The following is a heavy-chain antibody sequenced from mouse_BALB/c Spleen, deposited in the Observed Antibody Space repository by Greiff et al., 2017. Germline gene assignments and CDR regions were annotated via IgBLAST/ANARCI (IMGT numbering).Heavy chain of an antibody. V-gene: IGHV5-6-5*01. CDR1: GFTFSSYA. CDR3: ARPLYYGNYAWFAY. Sequence: EVKLMESGGGLVKPGGSLKLSCAASGFTFSSYAMSWVRQTPEKRLEWVASISSGGSTYYPDSVKGRFTISRDNARNILYLQMSSLRSEDTAMYYCARPLYYGNYAWFAYWGQGTLVTVSA. CDR2: ISSGGST. J-gene: IGHJ3*01. D-gene: IGHD2-1*01.